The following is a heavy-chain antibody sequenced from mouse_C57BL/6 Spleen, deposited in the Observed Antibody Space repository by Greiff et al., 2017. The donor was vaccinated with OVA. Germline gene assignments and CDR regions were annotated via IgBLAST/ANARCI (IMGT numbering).Heavy chain of an antibody. CDR2: IHPNSGST. CDR1: GYTFTSYW. V-gene: IGHV1-64*01. J-gene: IGHJ2*01. Sequence: QVQLQQPGAELVKPGASVKLSCKASGYTFTSYWMHWVKQRPGQGLEWIGMIHPNSGSTNYHEKFKSKATLTVDKSSSTAYMQLSSLTSEDSAVYYCARYRPYCDYWGQGTTLTVSS. CDR3: ARYRPYCDY.